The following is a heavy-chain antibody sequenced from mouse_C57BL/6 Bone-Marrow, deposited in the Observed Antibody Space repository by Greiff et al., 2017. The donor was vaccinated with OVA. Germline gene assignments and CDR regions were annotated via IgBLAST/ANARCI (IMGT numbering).Heavy chain of an antibody. CDR2: INPSSGYT. D-gene: IGHD1-1*01. V-gene: IGHV1-7*01. CDR3: ATYYGSSHWYFDV. J-gene: IGHJ1*03. CDR1: GYTFTSYW. Sequence: QVQLKESGAELAKPGASVKLSCKASGYTFTSYWMHWVKQRPGQGLEWIGYINPSSGYTKYNQKFKDKATLTADKSSSTAYMQLSSLTYEDSAVYYCATYYGSSHWYFDVWGTGTTVTVSS.